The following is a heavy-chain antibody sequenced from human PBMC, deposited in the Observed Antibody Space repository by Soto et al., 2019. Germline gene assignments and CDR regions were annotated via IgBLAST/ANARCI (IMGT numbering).Heavy chain of an antibody. CDR3: ARGSESGWPFDY. V-gene: IGHV1-3*01. CDR2: INAGNGNT. D-gene: IGHD6-19*01. CDR1: EFTFTNYA. Sequence: QVQLVQSGAEVKKPGASVKVSCKASEFTFTNYAMYWVRQAPGQRLECMGWINAGNGNTKYSQKFQGRVTITRDTSASTAYMELRSLTSEDTAVYYCARGSESGWPFDYWGQGTLVIVSS. J-gene: IGHJ4*02.